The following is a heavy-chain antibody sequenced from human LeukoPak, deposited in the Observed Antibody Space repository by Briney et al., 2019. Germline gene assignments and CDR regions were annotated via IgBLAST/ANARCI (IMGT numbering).Heavy chain of an antibody. Sequence: ASVKVSCKASGYTFTSYYMHWVRQAPGQGLEWMGLINPTGGSTGYAQKFQGRVTMTRDMSTSTDYMELSSLRSEDTAVYYCARERIIMQVVAHDAFDIWGQGTMVTVSS. D-gene: IGHD3-22*01. V-gene: IGHV1-46*01. J-gene: IGHJ3*02. CDR1: GYTFTSYY. CDR2: INPTGGST. CDR3: ARERIIMQVVAHDAFDI.